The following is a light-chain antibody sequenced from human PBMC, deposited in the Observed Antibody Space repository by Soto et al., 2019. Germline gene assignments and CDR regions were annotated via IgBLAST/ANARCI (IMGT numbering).Light chain of an antibody. J-gene: IGKJ5*01. CDR3: QHSHSTPIS. CDR2: GAS. CDR1: QSISTY. Sequence: DIQMTQSPSSLSASVGDGVTITCRASQSISTYLNWYQQKPGKAPNLLIYGASSLQSGVPSRFSGSGSGTDFTLTINALQPEDFATYYCQHSHSTPISFGQGTRLEI. V-gene: IGKV1-39*01.